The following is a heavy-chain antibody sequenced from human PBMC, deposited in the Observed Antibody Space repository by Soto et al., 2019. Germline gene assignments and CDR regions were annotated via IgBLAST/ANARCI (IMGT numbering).Heavy chain of an antibody. CDR2: ISGSGGST. Sequence: GGSLRLSCAASGFTFSSYAMSWVRQAPGKGLEWVSAISGSGGSTYYADSVKGRFTISRDNSKNTLYLQMNSLRAEDTAVYYCAKDRDVWGGSSSDAFDIWGQGTMVTVSS. CDR1: GFTFSSYA. J-gene: IGHJ3*02. CDR3: AKDRDVWGGSSSDAFDI. D-gene: IGHD3-3*01. V-gene: IGHV3-23*01.